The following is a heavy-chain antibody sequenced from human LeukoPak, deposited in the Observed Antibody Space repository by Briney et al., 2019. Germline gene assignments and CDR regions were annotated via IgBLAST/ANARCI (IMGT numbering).Heavy chain of an antibody. CDR3: AKNSVDWDFDY. CDR1: GFTFGSYA. J-gene: IGHJ4*02. D-gene: IGHD1-26*01. V-gene: IGHV3-30*04. CDR2: ISYDGSDK. Sequence: GRSLRLSCAASGFTFGSYAMHWVRQAPGKGLEWVALISYDGSDKYYADSVKGRFTISRDSSKNTLYLQMNILRTEDTAVYYCAKNSVDWDFDYWGQGTLVTVSS.